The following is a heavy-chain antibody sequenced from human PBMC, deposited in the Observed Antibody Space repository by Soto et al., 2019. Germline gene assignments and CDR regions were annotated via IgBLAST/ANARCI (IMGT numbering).Heavy chain of an antibody. CDR1: GGSLSSSSW. J-gene: IGHJ4*02. V-gene: IGHV4-4*02. Sequence: SETLSLTCAVSGGSLSSSSWWSWVRQPPGKTLEWLGEIFYSGSTKYNPSLNSRVTISADQSKNDFSLRLSSVTAADTAVYYCVHHGGVPYYHDFWGQGMLVTVS. D-gene: IGHD2-8*01. CDR3: VHHGGVPYYHDF. CDR2: IFYSGST.